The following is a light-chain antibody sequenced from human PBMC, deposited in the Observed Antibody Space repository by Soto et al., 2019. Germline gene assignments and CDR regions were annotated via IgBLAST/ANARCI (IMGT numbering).Light chain of an antibody. CDR2: DAS. Sequence: DIQLTQSPSTLSASIGDRVTITCRASRGISRSLAWYQQKPGKAPKFLIYDASTLESGVPSRVSGGGSGAGFTLTISGRQPDDFESYFCQQYSDYWTFGPGT. CDR1: RGISRS. CDR3: QQYSDYWT. J-gene: IGKJ1*01. V-gene: IGKV1-5*01.